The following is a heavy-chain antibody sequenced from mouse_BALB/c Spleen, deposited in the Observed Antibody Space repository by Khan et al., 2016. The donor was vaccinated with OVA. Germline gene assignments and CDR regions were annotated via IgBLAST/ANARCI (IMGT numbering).Heavy chain of an antibody. V-gene: IGHV5-6-3*01. CDR1: GFTFSSYG. CDR3: ARMARTIN. Sequence: DVMLVESGGGLVQPGGSLKLSCAASGFTFSSYGMSWVRQTPDKRLELVATINSNGGSTYYPDSVKGRFTISRDNAQNTLYLQMSSPKSEETAMYYCARMARTINWGQGTTLTVSS. CDR2: INSNGGST. J-gene: IGHJ2*01.